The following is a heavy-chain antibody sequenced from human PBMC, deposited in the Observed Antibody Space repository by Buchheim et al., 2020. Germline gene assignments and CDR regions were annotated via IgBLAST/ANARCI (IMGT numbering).Heavy chain of an antibody. CDR3: ARSEYTLFDY. V-gene: IGHV5-51*01. CDR1: ENRFSSQW. Sequence: EVQLVQSEAEVKKPGDSLKISCKSSENRFSSQWIGWVRQKPGKGLEWMGIIFPGDSETRYSPSFQGQVTISADKSFATAYLQWSSLEASDTAVYYCARSEYTLFDYWGQGTL. J-gene: IGHJ4*02. D-gene: IGHD1-1*01. CDR2: IFPGDSET.